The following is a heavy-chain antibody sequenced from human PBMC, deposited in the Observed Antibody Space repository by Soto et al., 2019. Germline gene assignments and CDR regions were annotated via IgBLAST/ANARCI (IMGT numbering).Heavy chain of an antibody. CDR1: GGSISSGDYY. CDR3: ARELWFGEYIYFDY. D-gene: IGHD3-10*01. Sequence: SETLSLTCTVSGGSISSGDYYWSWIRQPPGKGLGWIGSIYYSGSTYYNPSLKSRVTISVDTSKNQFSLKLSSVTAADTAVYYCARELWFGEYIYFDYWGQGTLVPVSS. CDR2: IYYSGST. V-gene: IGHV4-30-4*01. J-gene: IGHJ4*02.